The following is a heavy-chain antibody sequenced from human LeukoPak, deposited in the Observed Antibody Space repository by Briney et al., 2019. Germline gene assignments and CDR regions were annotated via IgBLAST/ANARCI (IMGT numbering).Heavy chain of an antibody. CDR1: GGSITSYY. J-gene: IGHJ4*02. Sequence: SETLSVTCTVSGGSITSYYWSWIRQPQGKGLEWIGHIYTSGSTNYHPSLKSRVTISVDTSKNQFSLKVSSVTAADTAVYYCARTYSSSSHFDYWGQGTLVTVSS. CDR3: ARTYSSSSHFDY. D-gene: IGHD6-6*01. V-gene: IGHV4-4*09. CDR2: IYTSGST.